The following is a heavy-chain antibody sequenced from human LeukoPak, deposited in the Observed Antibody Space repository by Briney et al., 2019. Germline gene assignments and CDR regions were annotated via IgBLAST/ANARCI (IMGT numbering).Heavy chain of an antibody. J-gene: IGHJ4*02. CDR1: GGSISSSSYY. D-gene: IGHD4-17*01. Sequence: SETLSLTCTVSGGSISSSSYYWGWIRQPPGKGLEWIGSIYYSGSTYYIPSLKSRVTISVDTSKNQFSLKLSSVTAADTAVYYCAGWMTTVTNYFDYWGQGTLVTVSS. V-gene: IGHV4-39*01. CDR2: IYYSGST. CDR3: AGWMTTVTNYFDY.